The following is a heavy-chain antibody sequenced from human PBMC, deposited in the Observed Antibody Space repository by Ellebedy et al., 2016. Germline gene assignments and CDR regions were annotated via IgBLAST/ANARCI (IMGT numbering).Heavy chain of an antibody. Sequence: GGSLRLSCAASGFTFSSYSMNWVRQAPGKGLEWVSYISSSSSTIYYADSVKGRLTISRDNAKNSLYLQMNSLRAEDTAVYYCARDKWELLGGAFDYWGQGTLVTVSS. V-gene: IGHV3-48*04. D-gene: IGHD1-26*01. CDR3: ARDKWELLGGAFDY. CDR1: GFTFSSYS. CDR2: ISSSSSTI. J-gene: IGHJ4*02.